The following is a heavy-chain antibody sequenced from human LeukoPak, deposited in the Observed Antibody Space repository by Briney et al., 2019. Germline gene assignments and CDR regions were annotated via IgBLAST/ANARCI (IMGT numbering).Heavy chain of an antibody. D-gene: IGHD5-24*01. Sequence: HTGGSLRLSCAVSPFIFSRYSINWVRQAPGKGLEWVSSFSGSGGSTYYADSVKGRFTISRDNSKNTLYLQMNSLRAEDTAVYYCAKSGYNRFDYWGQGTLVTVSS. CDR3: AKSGYNRFDY. CDR2: FSGSGGST. J-gene: IGHJ4*02. CDR1: PFIFSRYS. V-gene: IGHV3-23*01.